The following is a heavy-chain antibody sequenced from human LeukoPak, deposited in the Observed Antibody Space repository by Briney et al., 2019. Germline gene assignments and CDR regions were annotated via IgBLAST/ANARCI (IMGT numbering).Heavy chain of an antibody. CDR2: IYYSGST. Sequence: GSLRLSCAVSGFTFSDYHMDWVRQAPGKGLEWIGSIYYSGSTYYNPSLKSRVTISVDTSKNQFSLKLSSVTAADTAVYYCARRMLLGFDYWGQGTLVTVSS. CDR3: ARRMLLGFDY. V-gene: IGHV4-39*01. CDR1: GFTFSDYH. J-gene: IGHJ4*02. D-gene: IGHD2-15*01.